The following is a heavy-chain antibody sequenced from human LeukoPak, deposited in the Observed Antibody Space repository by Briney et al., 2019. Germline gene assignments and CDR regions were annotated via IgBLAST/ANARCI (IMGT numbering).Heavy chain of an antibody. J-gene: IGHJ4*02. CDR1: GGSFSGYY. CDR3: ARVHYDCWSGYYHDY. V-gene: IGHV4-59*01. CDR2: IYYSGST. D-gene: IGHD3-3*01. Sequence: SETLSLTCAVYGGSFSGYYWSWLRQPPGKGLEWIGYIYYSGSTNYNPSLKSRVTISVDTSKNQFSLKLSSVTAADTAVYYCARVHYDCWSGYYHDYWGQGTLVTVSS.